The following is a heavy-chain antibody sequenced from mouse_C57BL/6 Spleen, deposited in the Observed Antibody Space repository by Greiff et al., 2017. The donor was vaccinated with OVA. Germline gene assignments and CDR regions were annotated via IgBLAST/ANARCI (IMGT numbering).Heavy chain of an antibody. CDR2: INPNNGGT. Sequence: EVQLQQSGPELVKPGASVKISCKASGYTFTDYYMNWVKQSHGKSLEWIGDINPNNGGTSYNQKFKGKATLTVDKSSSTAYMELRSLTSEDSAVYYCARRYGSSLAWFAYWGQGTLVTVSA. CDR3: ARRYGSSLAWFAY. V-gene: IGHV1-26*01. CDR1: GYTFTDYY. D-gene: IGHD1-1*01. J-gene: IGHJ3*01.